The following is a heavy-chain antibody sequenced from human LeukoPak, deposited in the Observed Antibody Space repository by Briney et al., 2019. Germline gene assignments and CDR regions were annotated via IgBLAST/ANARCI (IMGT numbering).Heavy chain of an antibody. CDR3: ARGRFDCSSTSCYNRGAFDI. D-gene: IGHD2-2*02. Sequence: GASAKVSCKASGGTFSSYAISWVRQAPGQGLEWMGGIIPIFGTANYAQKFQGRVTITADESTSTAYMELSSLRSEDTAVYYCARGRFDCSSTSCYNRGAFDIWGQGTMVTVSS. V-gene: IGHV1-69*01. CDR1: GGTFSSYA. J-gene: IGHJ3*02. CDR2: IIPIFGTA.